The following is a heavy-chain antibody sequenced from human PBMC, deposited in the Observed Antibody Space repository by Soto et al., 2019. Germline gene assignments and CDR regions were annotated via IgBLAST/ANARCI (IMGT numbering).Heavy chain of an antibody. J-gene: IGHJ6*02. CDR2: ISWNSGFI. V-gene: IGHV3-9*01. D-gene: IGHD3-16*01. CDR1: GFTFDDYA. Sequence: EVQLVESGGGLAQPGRSLRLSCAASGFTFDDYAMHWVRQAPGKGLEWVSGISWNSGFIGYADSVKGRFTISRDNAKNSLYLQMNSLRAEDTALYYCAKDRLWGGTFYYYGMDVWGQGTTVTVSS. CDR3: AKDRLWGGTFYYYGMDV.